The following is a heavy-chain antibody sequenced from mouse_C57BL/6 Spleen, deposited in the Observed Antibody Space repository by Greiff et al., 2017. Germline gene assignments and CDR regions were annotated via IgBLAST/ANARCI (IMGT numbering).Heavy chain of an antibody. CDR1: GFTFTDYY. Sequence: EVKLMESGGGLVQPGASLRLSCAASGFTFTDYYMSWVRQPPGKAPEWLGLIRHRANGYTTEYTASVKGRFTISRENSQNILYLQINNLRAEDSANYYCVKALCEGGYWYFDDWGTGTTVTVSS. CDR3: VKALCEGGYWYFDD. V-gene: IGHV7-4*01. CDR2: IRHRANGYTT. D-gene: IGHD3-3*01. J-gene: IGHJ1*03.